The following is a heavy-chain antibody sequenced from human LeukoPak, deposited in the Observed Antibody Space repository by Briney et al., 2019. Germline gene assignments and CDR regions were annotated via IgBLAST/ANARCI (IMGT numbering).Heavy chain of an antibody. CDR2: INHSGST. V-gene: IGHV4-34*01. CDR1: GGSFSGYY. J-gene: IGHJ3*01. Sequence: SGTLSLTCAVYGGSFSGYYWCWIRQPPGKGLEWIGEINHSGSTNYNPSLKSRVTISVDTSKNQFSLKLSSVTAADTAVFFCARHGAVAAQDAFDVWGQGTMVTVSS. CDR3: ARHGAVAAQDAFDV. D-gene: IGHD6-19*01.